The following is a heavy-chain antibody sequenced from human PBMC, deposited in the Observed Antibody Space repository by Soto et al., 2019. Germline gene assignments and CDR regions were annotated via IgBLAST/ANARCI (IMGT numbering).Heavy chain of an antibody. CDR1: GGSFSGYH. CDR3: AGGQVGGRNVRGYLDV. V-gene: IGHV4-34*01. CDR2: IGHSGTT. J-gene: IGHJ2*01. D-gene: IGHD6-19*01. Sequence: QVQLQQWGAGLLKPSETLSLTCDVYGGSFSGYHWNLIRQPPGKGLEWIGEIGHSGTTHYNPSLQSRVKFSIDTSKNQFSLKLTSVTAADTAVYYCAGGQVGGRNVRGYLDVWGRGTLITVSS.